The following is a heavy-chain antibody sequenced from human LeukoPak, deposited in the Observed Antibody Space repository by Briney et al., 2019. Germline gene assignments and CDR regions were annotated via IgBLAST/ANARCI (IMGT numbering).Heavy chain of an antibody. CDR2: ISYIGRT. J-gene: IGHJ3*02. D-gene: IGHD3-10*01. V-gene: IGHV4-59*11. CDR1: DDSFSSHY. Sequence: SETLSLTCAVSDDSFSSHYWTWIRQPPGKGLEWIGYISYIGRTNYNPSLKSRVTISIDTSKNQFSLNLSSVTAADTAVYYCARDRGSGRGRAFDIWGQGTMVTVSS. CDR3: ARDRGSGRGRAFDI.